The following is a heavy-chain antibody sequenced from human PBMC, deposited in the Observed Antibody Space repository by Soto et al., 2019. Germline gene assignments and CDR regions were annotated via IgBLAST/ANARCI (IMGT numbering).Heavy chain of an antibody. J-gene: IGHJ4*02. CDR2: ISYDGSNK. CDR1: GFTFSSYA. D-gene: IGHD6-6*01. CDR3: ARDGSYSSSFPLNY. V-gene: IGHV3-30-3*01. Sequence: GGSLRLSCAASGFTFSSYAMHWVRQAPGKGLEWVAVISYDGSNKYYADSVKGRFTISRDNSKNTLYLQMNSLRAEDTAVYYCARDGSYSSSFPLNYWGQGTLVTVSS.